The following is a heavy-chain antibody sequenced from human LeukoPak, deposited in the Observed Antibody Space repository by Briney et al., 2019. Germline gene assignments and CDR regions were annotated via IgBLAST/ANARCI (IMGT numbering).Heavy chain of an antibody. Sequence: GGSLRLSCGASGFTFEDYAMSWVRQAPGKGLEWVSGISWYGGSTGYADSVKGRFTISRDNAKNSLYLQMNSLRAEDTAVYYCARSLREWGQGTLVTVSS. CDR3: ARSLRE. CDR1: GFTFEDYA. CDR2: ISWYGGST. J-gene: IGHJ4*02. D-gene: IGHD1-26*01. V-gene: IGHV3-20*04.